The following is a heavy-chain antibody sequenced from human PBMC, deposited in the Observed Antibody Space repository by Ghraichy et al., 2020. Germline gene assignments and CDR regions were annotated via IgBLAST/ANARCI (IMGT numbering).Heavy chain of an antibody. J-gene: IGHJ4*02. CDR3: ARVIFLSFES. V-gene: IGHV3-7*01. CDR2: IKQDGNEK. Sequence: GGSLRLSCVASGFTFGSFWMSWVRQAPGKGLEWVANIKQDGNEKNYVDSVKGRFTISRDNAKNSLDLQMNSLRAEDTAVYYCARVIFLSFESWGQGTLVTVSS. CDR1: GFTFGSFW. D-gene: IGHD3-3*01.